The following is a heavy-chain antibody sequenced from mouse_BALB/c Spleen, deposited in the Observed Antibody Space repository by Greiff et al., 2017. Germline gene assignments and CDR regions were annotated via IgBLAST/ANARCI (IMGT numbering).Heavy chain of an antibody. CDR1: GYTFTDYN. Sequence: EVQLQQSGPELVKPGASVKISCKASGYTFTDYNMHWVKQSHGKSLEWIGYIYPYNGGTGYNQKFKSKATLTVDNSSSTAYMELRSLTSEDSAVYYCARFYGNHGGFAYWGQGTLVTVSA. CDR3: ARFYGNHGGFAY. J-gene: IGHJ3*01. V-gene: IGHV1S29*02. CDR2: IYPYNGGT. D-gene: IGHD2-1*01.